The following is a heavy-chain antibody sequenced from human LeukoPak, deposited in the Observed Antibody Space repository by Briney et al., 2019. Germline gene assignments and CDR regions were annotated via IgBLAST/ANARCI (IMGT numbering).Heavy chain of an antibody. V-gene: IGHV4-4*07. J-gene: IGHJ4*02. CDR1: GGSITSSYY. D-gene: IGHD3-10*01. CDR3: ARDYWFGELFDY. Sequence: SETLSLTCTVSGGSITSSYYWSWIRQPAGKGLEWIGRIYTSGSTNYNPSLKSRVTMSVDTSKNQFSLKLSSVTAADTAVYYCARDYWFGELFDYWGQGTLVTVSS. CDR2: IYTSGST.